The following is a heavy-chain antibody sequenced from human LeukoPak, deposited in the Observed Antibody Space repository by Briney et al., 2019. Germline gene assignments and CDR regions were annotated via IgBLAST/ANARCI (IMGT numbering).Heavy chain of an antibody. J-gene: IGHJ4*02. CDR1: GFTFRSYW. D-gene: IGHD3-10*01. V-gene: IGHV3-74*01. CDR3: AKEGYYGSGSFPDY. Sequence: GGSLRLSCAASGFTFRSYWMHWVRQAPGKGLVWVSHINSDGSNTDYADSVKGRFTISRDNAKNTLYLQMNSLRAEDTAVYYCAKEGYYGSGSFPDYWGRGTLVTVSS. CDR2: INSDGSNT.